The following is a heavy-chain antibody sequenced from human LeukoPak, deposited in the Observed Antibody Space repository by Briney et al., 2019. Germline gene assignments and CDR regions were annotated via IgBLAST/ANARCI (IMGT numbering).Heavy chain of an antibody. D-gene: IGHD1-7*01. J-gene: IGHJ6*03. CDR3: ARDITGTDYYYYYYMDV. CDR2: IYTSGST. CDR1: GGSISSYY. V-gene: IGHV4-4*07. Sequence: SETLSLTCTVSGGSISSYYWSWIRQPAGKGLEWIGRIYTSGSTNYNPSLKSRVTMSVDTSKNPFSLKLSSVTAADTAVYYCARDITGTDYYYYYYMDVWGKGTTVTVSS.